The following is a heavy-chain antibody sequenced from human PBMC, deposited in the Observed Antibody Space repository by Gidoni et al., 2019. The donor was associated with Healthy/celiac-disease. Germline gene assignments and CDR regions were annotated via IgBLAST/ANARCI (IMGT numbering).Heavy chain of an antibody. Sequence: EVQLVQSGAEVKNPGASLRLSCKGSGYSFTSYWISWVRQMTGKGLEWMGRIDPSDSYTNYSPSFQGHVTISADKTISTAYLQWSSLKAADTAMYYCASNHYDTNYWGQGTLVTVSS. CDR1: GYSFTSYW. CDR3: ASNHYDTNY. V-gene: IGHV5-10-1*03. D-gene: IGHD3-9*01. J-gene: IGHJ4*02. CDR2: IDPSDSYT.